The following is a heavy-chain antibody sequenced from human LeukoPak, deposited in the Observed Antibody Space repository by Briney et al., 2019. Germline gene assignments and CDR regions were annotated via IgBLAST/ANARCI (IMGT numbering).Heavy chain of an antibody. CDR2: ISFNGDNK. Sequence: GGSLRLSCVASGFTFSRSWMSWVRRAPGKGLEWVAVISFNGDNKYCAESVKGRFTISRDNSKNTLYLQMNSLRVEDTALYYCARADDSAMVNFDYWGQGTLVIVSS. D-gene: IGHD5-18*01. CDR3: ARADDSAMVNFDY. J-gene: IGHJ4*02. CDR1: GFTFSRSW. V-gene: IGHV3-30-3*01.